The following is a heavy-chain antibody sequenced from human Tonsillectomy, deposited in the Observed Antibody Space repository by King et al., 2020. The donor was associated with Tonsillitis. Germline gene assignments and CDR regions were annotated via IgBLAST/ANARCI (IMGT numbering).Heavy chain of an antibody. CDR1: GYTFTSYY. D-gene: IGHD6-19*01. CDR2: INPSGGST. CDR3: ARQAGNSSGWYGEDYGPPDAFDI. J-gene: IGHJ3*02. V-gene: IGHV1-46*01. Sequence: VQLVESGAEVKKPGASVKVSCKASGYTFTSYYMHWVRQAPGQGLEWMGIINPSGGSTSYAQKFQGRVTMTRDTSTSTVYMELSSLRSEDTAVYYCARQAGNSSGWYGEDYGPPDAFDIWGQGTMVTVSS.